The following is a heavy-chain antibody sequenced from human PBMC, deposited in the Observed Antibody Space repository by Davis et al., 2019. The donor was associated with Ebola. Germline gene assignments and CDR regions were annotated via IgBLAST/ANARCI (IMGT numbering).Heavy chain of an antibody. V-gene: IGHV2-70*04. CDR2: IDWNDDK. Sequence: SGPTLVKPTESLMLTCTFSGFSLSSHGVGVGWVRQPPGRALEWLARIDWNDDKFFSTSLKTRLTISKDTSKNQVVLTMTNMDVVDTATYYCARTPGDWGQGTLVTVSS. CDR1: GFSLSSHGVG. CDR3: ARTPGD. D-gene: IGHD1-14*01. J-gene: IGHJ4*02.